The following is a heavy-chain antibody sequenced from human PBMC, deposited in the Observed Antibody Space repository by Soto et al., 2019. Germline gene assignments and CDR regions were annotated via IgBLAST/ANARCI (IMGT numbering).Heavy chain of an antibody. V-gene: IGHV4-31*03. CDR1: GGSISSGGYY. Sequence: QVQLQESGPGLVKPSQTLSLTCTVSGGSISSGGYYWSWIRQHPGKGLEWIGYIYYSGSTYYNPSLKSRVTISVDTSNNQFSLKLSSVSAAQMTVYYCALNTYYDFRSGFSRPDAFDIWGQGTMVTVSS. J-gene: IGHJ3*02. CDR2: IYYSGST. CDR3: ALNTYYDFRSGFSRPDAFDI. D-gene: IGHD3-3*01.